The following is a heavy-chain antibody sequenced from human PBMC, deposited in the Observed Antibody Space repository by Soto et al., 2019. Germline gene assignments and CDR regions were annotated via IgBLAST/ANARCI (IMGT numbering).Heavy chain of an antibody. Sequence: SETLSLTCTVSGGSISSVGYYWSWIRQHPGKGLEWIGYIYYSGSTYYNPSLKSRVTISVDTSKNQFSLKLSSVTAADTAVYYCARQDIGYCSSTSCPYFDYWGQGTLVTVSS. CDR1: GGSISSVGYY. V-gene: IGHV4-31*03. CDR3: ARQDIGYCSSTSCPYFDY. CDR2: IYYSGST. D-gene: IGHD2-2*01. J-gene: IGHJ4*02.